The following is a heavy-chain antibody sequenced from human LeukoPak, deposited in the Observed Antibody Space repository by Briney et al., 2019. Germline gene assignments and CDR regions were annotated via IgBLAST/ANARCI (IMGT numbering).Heavy chain of an antibody. CDR2: ISWNSGSI. V-gene: IGHV3-9*01. J-gene: IGHJ3*02. D-gene: IGHD3-16*01. CDR1: GFTFDDYA. CDR3: ARDASDSGGEVGAFDI. Sequence: GRSLRLSCAASGFTFDDYAMHWVRQAPGKGLEWVSGISWNSGSIGYADSVKGRFTISRDNAKNSLYLQMNSLRAEDTALYYCARDASDSGGEVGAFDIWGQGTMVTVSS.